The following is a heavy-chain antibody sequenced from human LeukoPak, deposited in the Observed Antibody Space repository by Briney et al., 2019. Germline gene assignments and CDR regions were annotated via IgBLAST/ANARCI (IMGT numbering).Heavy chain of an antibody. V-gene: IGHV4-4*07. CDR1: GGSISSYY. Sequence: SETLSLTCTVSGGSISSYYWSWIRQPAGKGLEWIGRIYTSGSTNYNPSLKSRVTMSVDTSKNQFSLKLSSVTAADTAVYYCARVYSSGKLNYFDPWGHGILVTVSS. D-gene: IGHD1-7*01. CDR2: IYTSGST. CDR3: ARVYSSGKLNYFDP. J-gene: IGHJ5*02.